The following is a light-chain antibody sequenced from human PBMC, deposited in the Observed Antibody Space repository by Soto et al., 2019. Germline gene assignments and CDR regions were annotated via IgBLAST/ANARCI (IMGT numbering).Light chain of an antibody. V-gene: IGLV2-14*01. CDR1: RSDVGGYNY. J-gene: IGLJ1*01. Sequence: QSALTQPASVSGSPGQSITISCTGTRSDVGGYNYVSWYQQHPGKAPKLMIYDVSNRPSGVSNRFSGSKSGYTASLTISGLEAQDEADYYCSSYTSSSSGEVFGTGTKVTVL. CDR2: DVS. CDR3: SSYTSSSSGEV.